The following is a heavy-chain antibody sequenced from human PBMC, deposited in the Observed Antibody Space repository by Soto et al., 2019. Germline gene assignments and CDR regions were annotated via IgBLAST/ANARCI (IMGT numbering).Heavy chain of an antibody. Sequence: PGGSLRLSCAASGFTFSSYSMNWVRQAPGKGLEWVSSISSSSSYIYYADSVKGRFTISRDNAKNSLYLQMNSLRAEDTAVYYCARGYNDYDSSGYYYWGQGTLVTVSS. CDR3: ARGYNDYDSSGYYY. V-gene: IGHV3-21*01. J-gene: IGHJ4*02. CDR2: ISSSSSYI. CDR1: GFTFSSYS. D-gene: IGHD3-22*01.